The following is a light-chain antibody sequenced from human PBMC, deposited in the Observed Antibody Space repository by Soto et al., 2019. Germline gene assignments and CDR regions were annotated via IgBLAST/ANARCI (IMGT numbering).Light chain of an antibody. Sequence: DIVMTQSPDSLAVSLGERATINCKSSQSVLYSSNNRNYLAWYQQKPGQPPKLLIYWASTRESGVPDRFSGSGSGTDFTLTISNLQAEDVAVYYCQQYRTTPSWTFGQGIKVEIK. CDR2: WAS. J-gene: IGKJ1*01. CDR3: QQYRTTPSWT. CDR1: QSVLYSSNNRNY. V-gene: IGKV4-1*01.